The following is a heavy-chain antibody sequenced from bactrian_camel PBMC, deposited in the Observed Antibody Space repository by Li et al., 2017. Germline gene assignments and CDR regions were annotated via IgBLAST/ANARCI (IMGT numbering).Heavy chain of an antibody. Sequence: QVQLVESGGGSVQAGGSLRLSCAATGRPYSYYCMGWFRQAPGKEREGLAAIDSDGSTSYADSVKGRFTISRDNAKNALYLQLNSLKTEDTAMYYCARGIVWATIQALAVRLDQGTQVTVS. V-gene: IGHV3S1*01. J-gene: IGHJ4*01. CDR2: IDSDGST. CDR1: GRPYSYYC. D-gene: IGHD2*01.